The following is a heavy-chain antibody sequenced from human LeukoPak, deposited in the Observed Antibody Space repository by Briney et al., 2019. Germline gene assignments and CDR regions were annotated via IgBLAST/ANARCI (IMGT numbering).Heavy chain of an antibody. CDR1: GFTFSSYS. D-gene: IGHD3-10*01. CDR2: ISDTGGTT. V-gene: IGHV3-23*01. Sequence: GGSLRLSCAASGFTFSSYSMAWVRQAPGMGLEWVSVISDTGGTTYYADSVRGRFTISRDNSKNTLYLQMNSLRAEDTAVYFCARAAMVRGVDYFDYWGQGTLVTVSS. CDR3: ARAAMVRGVDYFDY. J-gene: IGHJ4*02.